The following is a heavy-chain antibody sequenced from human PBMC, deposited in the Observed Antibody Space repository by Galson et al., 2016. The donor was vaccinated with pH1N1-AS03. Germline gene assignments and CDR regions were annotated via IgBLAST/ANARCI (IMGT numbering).Heavy chain of an antibody. J-gene: IGHJ4*02. D-gene: IGHD1-26*01. V-gene: IGHV1-69*13. CDR2: IIVLVGAT. CDR3: GRGGVSVGYIDS. Sequence: SVKVSCKASGDTFSSYTINWVRQAPGQGLEWMGGIIVLVGATNYAQKFQGRVTISADESTSTTYMEVASLTSEDTAVYYCGRGGVSVGYIDSWCQGTLVTVSS. CDR1: GDTFSSYT.